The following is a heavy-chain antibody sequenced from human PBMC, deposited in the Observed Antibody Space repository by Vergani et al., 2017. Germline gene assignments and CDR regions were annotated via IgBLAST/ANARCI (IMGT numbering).Heavy chain of an antibody. CDR3: ARHAGYYGSGSYPDDAFDI. CDR1: GYSFTSYW. Sequence: EVQLVQSGAEVTTPGASLTISCTGSGYSFTSYWIGWVRQMPGNGLEWMGIIYPGDSDTRYRPSFQGQVTISADTSISTAYLQWSSLKASDTAMYYCARHAGYYGSGSYPDDAFDIWGQGTMVTVSS. CDR2: IYPGDSDT. V-gene: IGHV5-51*01. D-gene: IGHD3-10*01. J-gene: IGHJ3*02.